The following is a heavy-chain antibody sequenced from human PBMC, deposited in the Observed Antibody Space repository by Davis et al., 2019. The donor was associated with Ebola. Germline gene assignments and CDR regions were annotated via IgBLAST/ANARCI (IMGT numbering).Heavy chain of an antibody. CDR3: AKEPSSGYAFDI. Sequence: GESLKISCAASGFVFSDFSMNWVRQAPGKGLEWVANIRDSEVTYYADSVKGRFTISRDNSKSTLYLQMDSLRAEDTALYYCAKEPSSGYAFDIWGQGTMVTVSS. J-gene: IGHJ3*02. D-gene: IGHD3-22*01. V-gene: IGHV3-23*01. CDR1: GFVFSDFS. CDR2: IRDSEVT.